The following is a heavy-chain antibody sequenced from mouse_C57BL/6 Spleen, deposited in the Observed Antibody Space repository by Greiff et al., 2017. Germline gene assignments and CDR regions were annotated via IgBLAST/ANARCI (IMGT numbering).Heavy chain of an antibody. J-gene: IGHJ4*01. CDR2: IRLKSDNYAT. V-gene: IGHV6-3*01. CDR1: GFTFSNYW. Sequence: EVKLVESGGGLVQPGGSMKLSCVASGFTFSNYWVNWVRQSPEKGLEWVAQIRLKSDNYATHYAESVKGRFTISRDDSKSSVYLQMNNVRAEDTGSYYCTQDSSGYVDYAMDYWGQGTSVTVST. D-gene: IGHD3-2*02. CDR3: TQDSSGYVDYAMDY.